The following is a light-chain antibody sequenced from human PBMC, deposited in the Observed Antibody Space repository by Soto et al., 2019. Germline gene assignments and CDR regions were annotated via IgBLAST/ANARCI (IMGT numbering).Light chain of an antibody. CDR3: LQRSNWLS. CDR2: GAS. Sequence: EIVLTQSPATLSLSPGERATLSCRASQSVSSYLAWYQQKPGQAPRLLIYGASNRATGIPARFSGSGSGTGFTLTISSLEPEDSAVYYCLQRSNWLSFGGGIKVEIK. V-gene: IGKV3-11*01. J-gene: IGKJ4*01. CDR1: QSVSSY.